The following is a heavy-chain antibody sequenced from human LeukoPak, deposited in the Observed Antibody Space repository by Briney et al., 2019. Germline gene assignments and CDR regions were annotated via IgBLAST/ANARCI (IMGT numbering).Heavy chain of an antibody. CDR2: IIPIFGTA. Sequence: GASVKVSCKASGGTFSSYAISWVRQAPGQGLEWMGGIIPIFGTANYAQKFQGRVTITADESTSTAYMELSSLRSEDTAVYYCARDGYKNMDVWGQGTTVTVSS. D-gene: IGHD5-24*01. V-gene: IGHV1-69*13. CDR3: ARDGYKNMDV. CDR1: GGTFSSYA. J-gene: IGHJ6*02.